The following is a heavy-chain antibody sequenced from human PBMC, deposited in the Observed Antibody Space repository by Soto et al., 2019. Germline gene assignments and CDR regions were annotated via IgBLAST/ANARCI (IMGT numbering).Heavy chain of an antibody. CDR3: ARGFRSSWYSDY. J-gene: IGHJ4*02. Sequence: SETLSLTCAVYGGSFSGYYWSWIRQPPGKGPEWIGEINHSGSTNYNPSLKSRVTISVDTSKNQFSLKLSSVTAADTAVYYCARGFRSSWYSDYWGQGTLVTVSS. D-gene: IGHD6-13*01. CDR2: INHSGST. V-gene: IGHV4-34*01. CDR1: GGSFSGYY.